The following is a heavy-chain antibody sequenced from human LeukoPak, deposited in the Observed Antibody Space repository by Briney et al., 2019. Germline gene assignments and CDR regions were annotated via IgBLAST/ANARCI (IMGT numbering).Heavy chain of an antibody. D-gene: IGHD3-22*01. CDR2: IRYDRSNK. CDR3: AKELSTNFYDSSAFFNY. V-gene: IGHV3-30*02. Sequence: GSLRLSCAASGFTFSDYGMHWVRQAPGKGLEWVAFIRYDRSNKYYADSVKGRFTISRDNSENTVYLQMNSLRDEDTAVYYCAKELSTNFYDSSAFFNYWGQGTLVIVSS. J-gene: IGHJ4*02. CDR1: GFTFSDYG.